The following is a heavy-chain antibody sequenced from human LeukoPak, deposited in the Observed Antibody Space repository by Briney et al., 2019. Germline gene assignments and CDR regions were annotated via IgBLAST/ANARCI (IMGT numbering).Heavy chain of an antibody. V-gene: IGHV3-30-3*01. CDR1: GFTFSSYA. J-gene: IGHJ3*02. CDR3: ARGAPHNPIVATSMGAFDI. CDR2: ISYDGSNK. D-gene: IGHD5-12*01. Sequence: GGSLRLSCAASGFTFSSYAMHWVRQAPGKGLEWVAVISYDGSNKYYADSVKGRFTISRDNSKNTLYLQMNSLRAEDTAVYYCARGAPHNPIVATSMGAFDIWGQGTMVTVSS.